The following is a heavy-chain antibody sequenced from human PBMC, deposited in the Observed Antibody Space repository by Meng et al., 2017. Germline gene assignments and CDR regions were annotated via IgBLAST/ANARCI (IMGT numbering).Heavy chain of an antibody. CDR3: ARYRLAGKHAFDI. Sequence: GSLSLSCTVSGGSISSYYWSWIRQPPGKGLEWIVYIYYSGSTNYNPSLKSRVTISVDTSKNQFSLKLSSVTAADTAVYYCARYRLAGKHAFDIWGQGTMVTVSS. CDR2: IYYSGST. J-gene: IGHJ3*02. D-gene: IGHD7-27*01. V-gene: IGHV4-59*01. CDR1: GGSISSYY.